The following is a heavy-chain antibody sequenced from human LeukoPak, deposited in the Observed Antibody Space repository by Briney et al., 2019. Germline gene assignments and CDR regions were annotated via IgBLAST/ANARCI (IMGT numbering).Heavy chain of an antibody. J-gene: IGHJ4*02. CDR1: GFTVSSYA. CDR3: ARDRDYYSNSPYFDY. CDR2: ISDEGSNK. Sequence: GRSLRLAWAAAGFTVSSYAMDWGRQAAGKGREWGAVISDEGSNKYYAESVKGRFTISRDNAKKTRYLEMTSLRAEDTAVYYCARDRDYYSNSPYFDYWGPGTLVTVSS. D-gene: IGHD4-11*01. V-gene: IGHV3-30-3*01.